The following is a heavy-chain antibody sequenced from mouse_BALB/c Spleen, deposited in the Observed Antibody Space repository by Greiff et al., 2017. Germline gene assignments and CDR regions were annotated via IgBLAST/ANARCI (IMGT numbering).Heavy chain of an antibody. CDR1: GYSITSDYA. CDR2: ISYSGST. V-gene: IGHV3-2*02. D-gene: IGHD2-10*01. Sequence: EVKLQESGPGLVKPSQSLSLTCTVTGYSITSDYAWNWIRQFPGNKLEWMGYISYSGSTSYNPSLKSRISITRDTSKNQFFLQLNSVTTEDTATYYCARIGDLLYFDYWGQGTTLTVSS. J-gene: IGHJ2*01. CDR3: ARIGDLLYFDY.